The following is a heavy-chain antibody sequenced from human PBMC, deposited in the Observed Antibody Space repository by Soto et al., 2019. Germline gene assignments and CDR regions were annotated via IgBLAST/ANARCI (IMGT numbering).Heavy chain of an antibody. J-gene: IGHJ4*02. Sequence: SETLSLTCAVYGGSFSTDYWSWIRQPPGKGLEWIGEINPSGGTNYNPSLKSRVTISVATSKNQFSLKLSSVTAADTAVYYCARVLAARASRDFDYWGQGNLVTVSA. CDR2: INPSGGT. CDR1: GGSFSTDY. D-gene: IGHD6-6*01. V-gene: IGHV4-34*01. CDR3: ARVLAARASRDFDY.